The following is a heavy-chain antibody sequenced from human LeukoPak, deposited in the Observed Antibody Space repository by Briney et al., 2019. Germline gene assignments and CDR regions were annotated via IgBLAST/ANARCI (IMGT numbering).Heavy chain of an antibody. Sequence: ASVKVSCKASGYTFTSYGISWVRQAPGQGLEWMGWISAYNGNTNYAQKLQGRVTMTTDTSTSTAYMELRSLRSDDTAVYYRARDLITMVRGVIRGFDYWGQGTLVTVSS. V-gene: IGHV1-18*01. CDR1: GYTFTSYG. J-gene: IGHJ4*02. CDR2: ISAYNGNT. D-gene: IGHD3-10*01. CDR3: ARDLITMVRGVIRGFDY.